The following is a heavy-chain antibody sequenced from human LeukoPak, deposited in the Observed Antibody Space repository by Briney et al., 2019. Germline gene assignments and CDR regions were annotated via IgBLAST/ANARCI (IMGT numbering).Heavy chain of an antibody. CDR2: IIPILGIA. J-gene: IGHJ5*02. CDR1: GSTFSSYA. CDR3: ARVQAAGTEDP. Sequence: SVKVSCKASGSTFSSYAISWVRQAPGKGLEWMGRIIPILGIANYAQKFQGRVTITADKSTSTAYMELSSLRSEDTAVYYCARVQAAGTEDPWGQGTLVTVSS. D-gene: IGHD6-13*01. V-gene: IGHV1-69*04.